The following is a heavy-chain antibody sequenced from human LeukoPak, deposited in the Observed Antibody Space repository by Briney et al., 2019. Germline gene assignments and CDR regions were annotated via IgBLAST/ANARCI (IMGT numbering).Heavy chain of an antibody. CDR1: GFTFSSYA. D-gene: IGHD6-19*01. CDR2: ISGGGGSK. V-gene: IGHV3-23*01. Sequence: PGGSLRLSCAASGFTFSSYAMSWVRQAPGKGLEWVSAISGGGGSKYYADSVKGRFTISRDNSKNTLYLQMNSLRAEDTAVYYCGKGERSGWYVISPFDCWGRGTLV. J-gene: IGHJ4*02. CDR3: GKGERSGWYVISPFDC.